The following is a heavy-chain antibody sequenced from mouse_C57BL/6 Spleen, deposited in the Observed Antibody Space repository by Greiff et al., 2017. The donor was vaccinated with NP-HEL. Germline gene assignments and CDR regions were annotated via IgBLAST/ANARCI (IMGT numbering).Heavy chain of an antibody. CDR2: IDPSDSET. V-gene: IGHV1-52*01. Sequence: QVQLQQSGAELVRPGSSVKLSCKASGYTFTSYWMHWVKQRPIQGLEWIGNIDPSDSETHYNQKFKDKATLTVDKSSSTAYMQLSSLTSEDSAVYYCARRYYYGSSSEYFDVWGTGTTVTVSS. CDR1: GYTFTSYW. D-gene: IGHD1-1*01. J-gene: IGHJ1*03. CDR3: ARRYYYGSSSEYFDV.